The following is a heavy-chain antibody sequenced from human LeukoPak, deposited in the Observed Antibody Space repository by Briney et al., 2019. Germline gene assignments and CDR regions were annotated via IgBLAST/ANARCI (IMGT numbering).Heavy chain of an antibody. CDR3: ARAATSGSYRSHFDF. J-gene: IGHJ4*02. CDR1: GFTFDDYA. V-gene: IGHV3-43*02. Sequence: GGSLRLSCAASGFTFDDYAMCWVRQAPGKGLEWVSLISGDGGRIYYADSVKGRFTISRDNSKNSLYLQMNSLRAEDTALYYCARAATSGSYRSHFDFWGQGTLVTVSS. CDR2: ISGDGGRI. D-gene: IGHD1-26*01.